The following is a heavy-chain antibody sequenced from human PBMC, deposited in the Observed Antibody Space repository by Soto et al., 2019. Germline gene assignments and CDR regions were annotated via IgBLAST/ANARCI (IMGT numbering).Heavy chain of an antibody. CDR2: INEDGSEK. J-gene: IGHJ4*02. CDR3: ARTGWTQSSYYFDY. V-gene: IGHV3-7*03. CDR1: GFRFSLFW. D-gene: IGHD3-16*01. Sequence: GGSLRLSCAASGFRFSLFWMSWVRQTPGKGLEWVANINEDGSEKFFADSVKGRFTISRDNAKNSLPLQMNSLTADDTAVYYCARTGWTQSSYYFDYWGQGNLVTVSS.